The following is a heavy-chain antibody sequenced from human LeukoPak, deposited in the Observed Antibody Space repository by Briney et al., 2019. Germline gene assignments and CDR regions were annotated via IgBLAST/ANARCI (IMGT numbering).Heavy chain of an antibody. CDR1: GGSISSGGYS. J-gene: IGHJ4*02. Sequence: PSETLSLTCAVSGGSISSGGYSWSWIRQPPGKGLEWIGYIYTSGSTNYNPSLKSRVTMSVDTSKNQFSLKLSSVTAADTAVYYCARGGPTMSTQLRYWGQGTLVTVSS. V-gene: IGHV4-61*08. CDR2: IYTSGST. CDR3: ARGGPTMSTQLRY. D-gene: IGHD3-10*02.